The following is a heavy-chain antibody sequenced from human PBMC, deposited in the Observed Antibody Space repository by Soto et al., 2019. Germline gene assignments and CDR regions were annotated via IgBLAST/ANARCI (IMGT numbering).Heavy chain of an antibody. J-gene: IGHJ5*02. V-gene: IGHV3-30*03. CDR1: GFTVNDYG. CDR2: LAHDGRTT. Sequence: QVQLVESGGGVVQPGRSLRLSCAAPGFTVNDYGMHWVRQAPGKGLEWVAILAHDGRTTYFGDSVRGRFTVSRDESENTLYLQMDNLRTDDTAIYYCARDWGSRGWYNWFDPWGQGILVTVSS. CDR3: ARDWGSRGWYNWFDP. D-gene: IGHD6-19*01.